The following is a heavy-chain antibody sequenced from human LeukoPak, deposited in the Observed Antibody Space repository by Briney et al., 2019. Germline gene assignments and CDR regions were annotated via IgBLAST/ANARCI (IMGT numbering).Heavy chain of an antibody. D-gene: IGHD6-13*01. J-gene: IGHJ4*02. CDR2: ISRSGDST. CDR1: GFTFSSSA. Sequence: GGSLRLSCAASGFTFSSSAMNWVRQAPGKXLEWVSGISRSGDSTYYADSVKGRFAISRDNSKNTLYVRMNSLRAEDTAVYYCATGIATAAFDYWGQGTLVTVSS. CDR3: ATGIATAAFDY. V-gene: IGHV3-23*01.